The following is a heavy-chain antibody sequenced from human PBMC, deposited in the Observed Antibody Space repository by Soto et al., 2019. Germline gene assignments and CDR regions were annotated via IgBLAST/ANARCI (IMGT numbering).Heavy chain of an antibody. J-gene: IGHJ4*02. Sequence: ASVKVSCKASGYTFTSYGISWVRQAPGQGLEWMGWIGAYNGNTNYAQKLQGRVTMTTDTSTSTAYMELRSLRSDDTAVYYCASSRELLAVAVIDGAFFDYWGQGTLVTVSS. CDR2: IGAYNGNT. CDR3: ASSRELLAVAVIDGAFFDY. CDR1: GYTFTSYG. D-gene: IGHD6-19*01. V-gene: IGHV1-18*01.